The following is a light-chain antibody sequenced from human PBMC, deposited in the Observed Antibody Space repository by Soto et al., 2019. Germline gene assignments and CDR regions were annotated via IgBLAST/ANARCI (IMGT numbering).Light chain of an antibody. CDR1: QSVSGH. CDR2: GAS. J-gene: IGKJ1*01. CDR3: HQYHYWWT. Sequence: EIVMTQSPATLSVSPGERVTLSCRASQSVSGHLAWYQQKPGQAPRLIISGASFRATGVPARFSGSGSGTEFTLTISSLQSEDAAVYYCHQYHYWWTFGQGTKVESK. V-gene: IGKV3-15*01.